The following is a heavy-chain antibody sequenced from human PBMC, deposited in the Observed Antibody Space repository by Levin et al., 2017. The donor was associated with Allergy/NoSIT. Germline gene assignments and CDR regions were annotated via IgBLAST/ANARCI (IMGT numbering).Heavy chain of an antibody. V-gene: IGHV1-24*01. Sequence: ASVKVSCKVSGYTLTELSINWVRQAPGKGLEWMGGFDPEESETIYAQKFQGRVTMTEDTFTDTAYMELSSLRSEDTAVYYCAAEDTTRIMFDLWGQGTVVTVSS. J-gene: IGHJ3*01. CDR2: FDPEESET. CDR3: AAEDTTRIMFDL. D-gene: IGHD5-18*01. CDR1: GYTLTELS.